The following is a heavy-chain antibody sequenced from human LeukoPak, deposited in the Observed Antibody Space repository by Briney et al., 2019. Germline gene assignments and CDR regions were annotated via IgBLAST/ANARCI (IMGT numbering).Heavy chain of an antibody. CDR2: ISYDGSNK. CDR1: GFTFSSYA. V-gene: IGHV3-30-3*01. Sequence: PGGSLRLSCAASGFTFSSYAMHWVRQAPGKGLEWVAVISYDGSNKYYADSVKGRFTISRDSSKNTLYLQMNSLRAEDTAVYYCAAYIVHGYWGQGTLVTVSS. D-gene: IGHD2-15*01. J-gene: IGHJ4*02. CDR3: AAYIVHGY.